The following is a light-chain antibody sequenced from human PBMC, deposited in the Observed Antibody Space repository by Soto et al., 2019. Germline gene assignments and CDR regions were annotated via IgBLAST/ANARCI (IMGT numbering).Light chain of an antibody. J-gene: IGKJ2*01. CDR3: QRYDISPFP. CDR1: QSVSSTY. V-gene: IGKV3-20*01. Sequence: EIVLTQSPGTLSLSPGERATLSCRASQSVSSTYLAWYQQKPGQAPRLLIYGVSSRATGIPDRFSGSGSGTDVSLTISRLEPEDFAVYYCQRYDISPFPFGQGTKLEIK. CDR2: GVS.